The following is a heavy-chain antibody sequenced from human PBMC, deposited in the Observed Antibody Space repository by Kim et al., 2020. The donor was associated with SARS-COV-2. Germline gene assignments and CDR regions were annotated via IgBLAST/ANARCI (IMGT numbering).Heavy chain of an antibody. Sequence: GGSLRLSCAASGFTFSSYCMSWVRQAPGKGLEWVSSISSSSSSLYSANSVKGRFTISRDNAKNSLYLQMNSLRAEDTAMYYCARDRVVHSYYYGMDVWGQGTTVTVSS. CDR2: ISSSSSSL. D-gene: IGHD2-15*01. V-gene: IGHV3-21*01. CDR3: ARDRVVHSYYYGMDV. CDR1: GFTFSSYC. J-gene: IGHJ6*02.